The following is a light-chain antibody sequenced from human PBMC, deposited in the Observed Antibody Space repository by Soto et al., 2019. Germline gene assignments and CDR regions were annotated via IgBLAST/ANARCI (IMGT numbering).Light chain of an antibody. V-gene: IGLV1-44*01. J-gene: IGLJ3*02. CDR2: SFN. Sequence: QSVLSQPPSASGTPGQRVTISCSGSSSNIGTNTVNWYQQLPGTAPKLLIYSFNQRPSGVPYRFSGSKSGTSASLAISGLQSEDEADYSCAVWDDSLNAWVFGGGTKLTVL. CDR3: AVWDDSLNAWV. CDR1: SSNIGTNT.